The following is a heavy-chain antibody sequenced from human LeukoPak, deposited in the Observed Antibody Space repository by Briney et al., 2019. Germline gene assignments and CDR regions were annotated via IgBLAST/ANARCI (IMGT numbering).Heavy chain of an antibody. V-gene: IGHV1-69*05. Sequence: ASVKVSCKASGGTFSSYAISWVRQAPGQGLEWMGGIIPIFGTANYAQKLQGRVTMTTDTSTSTAYMELRSLRSDDTAVYYCARVDYYDSSGYYYYYYYMDVWGKGTTVTVSS. CDR2: IIPIFGTA. D-gene: IGHD3-22*01. CDR3: ARVDYYDSSGYYYYYYYMDV. J-gene: IGHJ6*03. CDR1: GGTFSSYA.